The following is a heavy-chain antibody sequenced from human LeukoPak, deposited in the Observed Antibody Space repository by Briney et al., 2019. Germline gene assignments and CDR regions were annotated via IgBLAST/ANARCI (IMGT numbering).Heavy chain of an antibody. J-gene: IGHJ4*02. CDR1: GFTFDDYG. V-gene: IGHV4-34*08. Sequence: GSLRLSCAASGFTFDDYGMSWIRQPPGKGLEWIGEINHSGSTNYNPSLKSRVTISVDTSKNQFSLKLSSVTAADTAVYYCANNWGSIDYWGQGTLVTVSS. CDR2: INHSGST. D-gene: IGHD7-27*01. CDR3: ANNWGSIDY.